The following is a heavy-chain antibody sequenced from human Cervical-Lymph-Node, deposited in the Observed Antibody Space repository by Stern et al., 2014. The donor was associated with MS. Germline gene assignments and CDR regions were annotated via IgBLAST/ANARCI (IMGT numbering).Heavy chain of an antibody. CDR1: GGTFSKFP. J-gene: IGHJ5*02. CDR3: ALSSETSDRWYSLGYDL. CDR2: IFPVFGTP. Sequence: LQLVAPGAEVPKPGSSAKVSCKASGGTFSKFPSSWVRQAPGQGLEWMGGIFPVFGTPTYAQEFRGRVTITADVSTSTVYMELSSLRSDDTAVYYCALSSETSDRWYSLGYDLWGQGTLVTVSS. D-gene: IGHD6-13*01. V-gene: IGHV1-69*01.